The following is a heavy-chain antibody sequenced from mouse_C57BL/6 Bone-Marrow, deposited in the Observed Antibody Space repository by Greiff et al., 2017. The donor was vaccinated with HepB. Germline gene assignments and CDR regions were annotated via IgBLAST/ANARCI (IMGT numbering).Heavy chain of an antibody. Sequence: EVQLQESGGGLVQPKGSLKLSCAASGFTFNTYAMHWVRQAPGKGLEWVARIRSKSSNYATYYADSVKDRFTISRDASQSMPYLQKKDLRTEDTARYDGERCYDGFLYAMDYWGQGTSVTVSS. CDR1: GFTFNTYA. D-gene: IGHD2-3*01. CDR3: ERCYDGFLYAMDY. CDR2: IRSKSSNYAT. V-gene: IGHV10-3*01. J-gene: IGHJ4*01.